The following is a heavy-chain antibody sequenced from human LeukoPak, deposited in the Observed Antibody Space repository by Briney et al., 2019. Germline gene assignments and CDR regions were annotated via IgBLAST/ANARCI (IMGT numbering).Heavy chain of an antibody. J-gene: IGHJ4*02. CDR1: GGSISSYY. CDR3: ASIKGYCSGGSCSDYFDY. CDR2: IFTTGRT. D-gene: IGHD2-15*01. Sequence: SETLSLTCTVSGGSISSYYWSWIRQPAGKGLEWIGRIFTTGRTNYNPSLKSRVTMSVDTSKNQFSLKLSSVTAADTAIYYCASIKGYCSGGSCSDYFDYWGQGTLVTVSS. V-gene: IGHV4-4*07.